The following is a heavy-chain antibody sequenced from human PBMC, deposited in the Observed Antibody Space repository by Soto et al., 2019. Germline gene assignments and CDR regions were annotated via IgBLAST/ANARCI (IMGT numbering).Heavy chain of an antibody. CDR1: GGTFVSSA. Sequence: QVPLLQSGVELREPGSSVRISCTPSGGTFVSSAFAWVRQAPGGKLEWMGGIIPILRSTKYAEKFLGRLTIRADDSSRTAYLELSSLTFDDTAVYFCAKKNPHGDSNKAWLDPWGQGTLVTVST. CDR2: IIPILRST. CDR3: AKKNPHGDSNKAWLDP. V-gene: IGHV1-69*01. J-gene: IGHJ5*02. D-gene: IGHD2-8*01.